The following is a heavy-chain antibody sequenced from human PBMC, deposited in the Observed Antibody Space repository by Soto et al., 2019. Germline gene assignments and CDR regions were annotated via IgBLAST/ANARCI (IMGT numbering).Heavy chain of an antibody. J-gene: IGHJ4*02. CDR2: INPSGGST. D-gene: IGHD1-1*01. CDR1: GYTFTSYY. Sequence: ASVKVSCKASGYTFTSYYMNWVRQAPGQGLEWMGIINPSGGSTTYAQRFQGRVTMTRDTSTSTVYMELSSLRSEDTAVYYCALNDGPHYWGQGTLVTVSS. V-gene: IGHV1-46*03. CDR3: ALNDGPHY.